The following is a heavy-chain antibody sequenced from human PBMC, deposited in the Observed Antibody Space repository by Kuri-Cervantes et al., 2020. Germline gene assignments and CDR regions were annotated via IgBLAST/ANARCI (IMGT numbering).Heavy chain of an antibody. Sequence: GSLRLSCTVSGGSISSSSYYWGWIRQSPGKGLEWIGSIYYSGSTYYNPSLKSRVTISVDTSKNQFSLKLSSVTAADTAVYYCARVLKSSSRYYFDYWGQGTLVTVSS. D-gene: IGHD6-13*01. CDR1: GGSISSSSYY. CDR2: IYYSGST. CDR3: ARVLKSSSRYYFDY. V-gene: IGHV4-39*01. J-gene: IGHJ4*02.